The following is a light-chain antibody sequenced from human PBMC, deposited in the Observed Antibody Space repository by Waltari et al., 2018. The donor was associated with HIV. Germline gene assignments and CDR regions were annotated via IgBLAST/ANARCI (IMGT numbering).Light chain of an antibody. CDR1: TSDIGYFNY. CDR2: XXX. J-gene: IGLJ2*01. CDR3: AAYAGNNIVI. Sequence: QXALTQPPXASGSPGXSVTXSXTXTTSDIGYFNYVSLYQQHPGKPPKLLIXXXXXRPSGVPDRXXXXXXGXXASLTVXGLLAEDEADYYCAAYAGNNIVIFGGGTKVTV. V-gene: IGLV2-8*01.